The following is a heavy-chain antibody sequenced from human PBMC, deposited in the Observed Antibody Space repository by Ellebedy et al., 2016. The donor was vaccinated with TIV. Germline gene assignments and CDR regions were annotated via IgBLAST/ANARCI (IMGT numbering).Heavy chain of an antibody. V-gene: IGHV3-23*01. J-gene: IGHJ5*02. D-gene: IGHD1-26*01. CDR2: ISGRGGTT. Sequence: GESLKISXAASGFTFTNYAMNWVRQTPGKALEWVSAISGRGGTTYYADSVKGRFSISRDNSKNMLYLQMNSLRAEDTAVYYCSTGSYFGRGAWGQGTLVTVSS. CDR3: STGSYFGRGA. CDR1: GFTFTNYA.